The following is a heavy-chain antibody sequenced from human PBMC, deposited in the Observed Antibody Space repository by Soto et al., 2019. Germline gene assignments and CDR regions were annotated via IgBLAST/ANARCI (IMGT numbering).Heavy chain of an antibody. Sequence: LRLSCAASGFTFSSYGMHWVRQAPGKGLEWVAVISYDGSNKYYADSVKGRFTISRDNSKNTLYLQMNSLRAEDTAVYYCAKEMFDRRSWYGAFDLWGQGTMATVSS. D-gene: IGHD6-13*01. CDR1: GFTFSSYG. CDR2: ISYDGSNK. J-gene: IGHJ3*01. V-gene: IGHV3-30*18. CDR3: AKEMFDRRSWYGAFDL.